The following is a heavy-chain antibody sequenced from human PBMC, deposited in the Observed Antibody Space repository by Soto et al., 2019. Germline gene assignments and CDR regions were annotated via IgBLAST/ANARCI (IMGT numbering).Heavy chain of an antibody. V-gene: IGHV7-4-1*01. CDR1: GYTFTSYA. D-gene: IGHD6-13*01. CDR3: ARSGPAATIAAAEDY. CDR2: INTNTGNP. Sequence: ASVKVSCKASGYTFTSYAMNWVRQAPGQGLEWMGWINTNTGNPTYAQGFTGRFVFSLDTSVSTAYLQICSLKAGDTAVYYCARSGPAATIAAAEDYWGQGTLVTVSS. J-gene: IGHJ4*02.